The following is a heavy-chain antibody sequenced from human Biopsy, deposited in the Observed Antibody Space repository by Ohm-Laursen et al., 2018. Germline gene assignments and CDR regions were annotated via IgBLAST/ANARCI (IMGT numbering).Heavy chain of an antibody. CDR2: IYLGGTT. D-gene: IGHD3-16*01. Sequence: SLRLSCAASGLTFTTALMTWVRQAPGKGLEWVSVIYLGGTTYYADSVKGRFTISRDNSKNMVYLQMNSLRAEDTAVYYCARSVGIMAAPIDYWGQGTLVTVSS. CDR3: ARSVGIMAAPIDY. J-gene: IGHJ4*02. V-gene: IGHV3-53*01. CDR1: GLTFTTAL.